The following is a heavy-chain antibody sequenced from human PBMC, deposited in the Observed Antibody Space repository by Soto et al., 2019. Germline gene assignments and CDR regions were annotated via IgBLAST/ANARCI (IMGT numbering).Heavy chain of an antibody. J-gene: IGHJ4*02. Sequence: ASVKVSCKASGYTFTSYDINWVRQATGKGLEWMGWMNPNSGNTGYAQKFQGRVTMTRNTSISTAYMELSSLRPEDTAVYYCARSSRTYYDYIWGSYRVSYYFDYWGQGTLVTVSS. CDR3: ARSSRTYYDYIWGSYRVSYYFDY. CDR2: MNPNSGNT. D-gene: IGHD3-16*02. CDR1: GYTFTSYD. V-gene: IGHV1-8*01.